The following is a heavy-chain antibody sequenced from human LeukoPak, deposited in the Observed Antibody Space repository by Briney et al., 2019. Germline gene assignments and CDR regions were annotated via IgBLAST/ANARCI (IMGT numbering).Heavy chain of an antibody. CDR1: GYTFTGYY. CDR2: IKPNSGGT. CDR3: ARAPGGSRYYDFWSGYLDYYYYYMDV. J-gene: IGHJ6*03. V-gene: IGHV1-2*02. D-gene: IGHD3-3*01. Sequence: GASVKVSCKASGYTFTGYYMHWVRQTPGQGLEWMRWIKPNSGGTNYAQKFQGRVTMTRDTSISTAYMELSRLRSDDTAVYYCARAPGGSRYYDFWSGYLDYYYYYMDVWGKGTTVTVSS.